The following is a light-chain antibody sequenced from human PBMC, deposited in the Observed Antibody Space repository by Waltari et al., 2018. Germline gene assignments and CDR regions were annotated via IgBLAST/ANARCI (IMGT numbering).Light chain of an antibody. J-gene: IGKJ4*01. V-gene: IGKV1-39*01. Sequence: DIQMTQSPSSLSASVGDRATITCLASHRIASNLNWYQQKVGEATKLLIYAASSLESGVPSRFSGSGFGTDFTLTISSLQPEDFATYYCQQSHSTPLTFGGGTKVDIK. CDR3: QQSHSTPLT. CDR1: HRIASN. CDR2: AAS.